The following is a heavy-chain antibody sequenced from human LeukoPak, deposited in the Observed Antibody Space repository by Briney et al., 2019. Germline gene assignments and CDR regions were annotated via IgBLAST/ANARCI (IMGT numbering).Heavy chain of an antibody. Sequence: SETLSLTCTVSGGSIRSYYWSWIRQPPGKGLEWIGYIYYSGSTKYNPSLKSRVTVSVDTSKNQLSLKLTSVTAADTAVYYCARQTFGVLYFDSWGQGTLAIVSS. CDR1: GGSIRSYY. D-gene: IGHD3-10*01. V-gene: IGHV4-59*08. CDR3: ARQTFGVLYFDS. J-gene: IGHJ4*02. CDR2: IYYSGST.